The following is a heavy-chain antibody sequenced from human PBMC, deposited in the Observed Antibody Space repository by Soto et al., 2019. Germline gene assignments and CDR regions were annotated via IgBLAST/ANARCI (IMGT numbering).Heavy chain of an antibody. CDR2: ISHDGSNK. D-gene: IGHD3-22*01. CDR1: GFTFSTSA. J-gene: IGHJ4*02. Sequence: ESVGGVVQPGRSLRLSCAASGFTFSTSAMEWVRQAPGKGLEWVAFISHDGSNKNYADSVKGRFTVSRDNSKNTLYLQMSSLRAEDTAVYYCARAAGSGYYYPFDSWGQGTLVTVSS. CDR3: ARAAGSGYYYPFDS. V-gene: IGHV3-30-3*01.